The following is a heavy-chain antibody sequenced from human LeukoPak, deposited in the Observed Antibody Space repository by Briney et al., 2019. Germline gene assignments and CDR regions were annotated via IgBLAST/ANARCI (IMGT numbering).Heavy chain of an antibody. CDR2: INSDASNI. CDR3: VRDADEWLFHY. V-gene: IGHV3-74*01. Sequence: PGRSLRLSCAASGFTFSTYAIHWVRQAPGKGLVWVSGINSDASNIRYVDSVKGRFTISRDNAKNTLCLQMNSLRAEDTAIYYCVRDADEWLFHYWGQGTLVTVSS. J-gene: IGHJ4*02. D-gene: IGHD6-19*01. CDR1: GFTFSTYA.